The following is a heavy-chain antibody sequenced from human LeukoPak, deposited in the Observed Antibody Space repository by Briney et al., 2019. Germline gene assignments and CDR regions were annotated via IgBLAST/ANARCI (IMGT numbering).Heavy chain of an antibody. CDR3: ARAGGYYDILTGYSLLLDY. J-gene: IGHJ4*02. CDR2: IYYSGST. Sequence: PSETLSPTCTVSGGSISSYYWSWIRQPPGKGLEWIGYIYYSGSTNYNPSLKSRVTISVDTSKNQFSLKLSSVTAADTAVYYCARAGGYYDILTGYSLLLDYWGQGTLATVSS. D-gene: IGHD3-9*01. CDR1: GGSISSYY. V-gene: IGHV4-59*01.